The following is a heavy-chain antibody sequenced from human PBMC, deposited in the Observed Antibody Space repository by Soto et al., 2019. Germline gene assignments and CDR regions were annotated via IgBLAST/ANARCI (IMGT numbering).Heavy chain of an antibody. CDR1: GYTLTELS. J-gene: IGHJ3*02. Sequence: ASVKVSCKVSGYTLTELSMHWVRQAPGKGLEWMGGFDPEDGETIYAQKFQGRVTMTEDTSTDTAYMELSSLRSEDTAVYYCATNYCSSTSCYENALDIWGQGTMVTVSS. D-gene: IGHD2-2*01. V-gene: IGHV1-24*01. CDR2: FDPEDGET. CDR3: ATNYCSSTSCYENALDI.